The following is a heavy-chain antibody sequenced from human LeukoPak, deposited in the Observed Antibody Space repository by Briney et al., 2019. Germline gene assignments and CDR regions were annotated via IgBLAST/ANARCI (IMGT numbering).Heavy chain of an antibody. CDR2: IRYDGSNK. CDR3: AKDLPKYCSGGSCYLDY. CDR1: GFTFSSYG. D-gene: IGHD2-15*01. J-gene: IGHJ4*02. V-gene: IGHV3-30*02. Sequence: GGSLRLSCAASGFTFSSYGMHWVRQAPGKGLEWVAFIRYDGSNKYYADSVKGRFTISRDNSKNTLYLQVNSLRAEDMAVYYCAKDLPKYCSGGSCYLDYWGQGTLVTVSS.